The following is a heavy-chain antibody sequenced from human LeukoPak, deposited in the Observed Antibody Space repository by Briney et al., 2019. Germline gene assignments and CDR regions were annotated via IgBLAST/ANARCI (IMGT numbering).Heavy chain of an antibody. Sequence: SSETLSLTCTVSGYSISSGYYWGWIRQPPGKGLEWIGSIYYSGSTYYNPSLKSRVTISVDTSKNQFSLKLSSVTAADTAVYYCARHDYYGSGSYRFDPWGQGTLVTVSS. CDR3: ARHDYYGSGSYRFDP. J-gene: IGHJ5*02. D-gene: IGHD3-10*01. CDR2: IYYSGST. V-gene: IGHV4-38-2*02. CDR1: GYSISSGYY.